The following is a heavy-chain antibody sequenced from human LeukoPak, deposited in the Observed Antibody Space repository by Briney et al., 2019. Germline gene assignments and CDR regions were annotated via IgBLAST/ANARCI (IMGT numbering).Heavy chain of an antibody. J-gene: IGHJ6*02. CDR1: GFTFSSYW. CDR2: INSDGSTT. V-gene: IGHV3-74*01. Sequence: PGGSLRLSCAASGFTFSSYWMYWVRQAPGKGLVWVSRINSDGSTTSYADSVKGRFTISRDNAKNSLYLQMNSPRAEDTAVYYCARRDTHFAMDVWGQGTTVTVSS. D-gene: IGHD2-15*01. CDR3: ARRDTHFAMDV.